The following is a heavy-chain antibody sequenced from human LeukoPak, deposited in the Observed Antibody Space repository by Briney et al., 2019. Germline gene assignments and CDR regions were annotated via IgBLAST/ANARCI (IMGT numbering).Heavy chain of an antibody. CDR3: ARAEGHSYGKNWFDP. J-gene: IGHJ5*02. CDR1: GYTFTSYD. CDR2: MNPNSGNT. V-gene: IGHV1-8*01. Sequence: ASVKVSCKASGYTFTSYDINWVRQATGQGLEWMGWMNPNSGNTGYAQKFQGRVTMTRNTSISTAYMELSSLRSEDTAVYYCARAEGHSYGKNWFDPWGQGTLVTVSS. D-gene: IGHD5-18*01.